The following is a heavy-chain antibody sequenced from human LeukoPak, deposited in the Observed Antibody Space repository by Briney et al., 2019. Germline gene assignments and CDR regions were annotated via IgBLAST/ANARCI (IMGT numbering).Heavy chain of an antibody. CDR1: GDSVSSNSAA. V-gene: IGHV6-1*01. D-gene: IGHD3-3*01. J-gene: IGHJ6*03. Sequence: SQTLSLTCAISGDSVSSNSAAWNWIRQSPSRGLEWLGRTYYRSKWYNDYAVSVKSRITINPDTSKNQFSLQLNSATPEDTAVYYCARGSVLRFLEWLPHYYYYYYMDVWGKGTTVTVSS. CDR2: TYYRSKWYN. CDR3: ARGSVLRFLEWLPHYYYYYYMDV.